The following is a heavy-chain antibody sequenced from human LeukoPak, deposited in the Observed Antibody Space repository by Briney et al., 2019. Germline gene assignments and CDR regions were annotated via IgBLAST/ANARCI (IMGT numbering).Heavy chain of an antibody. V-gene: IGHV1-24*01. CDR3: AIRTGTTSRPFDI. CDR1: GYTLTELS. CDR2: FDPEDGET. Sequence: ASVKVSCKVSGYTLTELSMHWVRQAPGKGLEWMGGFDPEDGETIYAQKFQGRVTMTEDTSTDTAYMGLSSLGSEDTAVYYCAIRTGTTSRPFDIWGQGTMVTVSS. D-gene: IGHD1-7*01. J-gene: IGHJ3*02.